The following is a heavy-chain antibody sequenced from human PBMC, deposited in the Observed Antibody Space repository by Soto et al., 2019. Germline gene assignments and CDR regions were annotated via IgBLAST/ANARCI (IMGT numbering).Heavy chain of an antibody. V-gene: IGHV1-69*01. CDR1: GGSFSSYI. Sequence: QVQLVQSGAEVKKPGSSVKVSCKASGGSFSSYIISWLRQAPGQGLEGMGEIIPIFGSANYAQRFQGRVTITADESTSTAYMDLSSLRAEDTAVYYCARAFASNKYWFDPWGQGTLVTVSS. D-gene: IGHD3-16*01. CDR3: ARAFASNKYWFDP. J-gene: IGHJ5*02. CDR2: IIPIFGSA.